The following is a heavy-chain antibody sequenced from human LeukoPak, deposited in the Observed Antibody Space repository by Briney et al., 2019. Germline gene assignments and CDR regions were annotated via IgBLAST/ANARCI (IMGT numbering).Heavy chain of an antibody. CDR3: AKYDIWSGYYMDV. Sequence: ASVKVSCKASGYTFTTYGISWVRRAPGQGLEWMGWISGYNGNTNYAQKLQGRVTLTTDTSTSTAYMELRSLRSDDTAVYYCAKYDIWSGYYMDVWGKGTTVIVSS. D-gene: IGHD3/OR15-3a*01. J-gene: IGHJ6*03. CDR2: ISGYNGNT. CDR1: GYTFTTYG. V-gene: IGHV1-18*01.